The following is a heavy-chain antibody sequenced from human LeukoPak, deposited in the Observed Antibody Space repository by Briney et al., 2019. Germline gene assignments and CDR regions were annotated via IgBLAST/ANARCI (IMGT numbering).Heavy chain of an antibody. V-gene: IGHV1-8*01. CDR1: GYTFTSYD. Sequence: ASVKVSCKASGYTFTSYDINWVRQATGQGLEWMGWMNPNSGNTGYAQKFQGRVTMTRNTTISTAYMELSSLRSEDTAVYYCARFNGRGVSNDYWGQGTLVTVSA. J-gene: IGHJ4*02. D-gene: IGHD3-10*01. CDR2: MNPNSGNT. CDR3: ARFNGRGVSNDY.